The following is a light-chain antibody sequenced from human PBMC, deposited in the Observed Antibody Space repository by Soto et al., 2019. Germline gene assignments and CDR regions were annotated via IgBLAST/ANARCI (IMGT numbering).Light chain of an antibody. V-gene: IGKV1-39*01. CDR1: QSISSY. CDR3: QKSYSTPRT. CDR2: AAS. Sequence: DIQMTQSPSSLSASVGARVTITCRASQSISSYLNWYQQKPGKATKLLIYAASSLQSGVKSRFSGSGSGTDFTLTISSLQPEDFATYYCQKSYSTPRTFGQGTMGDIK. J-gene: IGKJ1*01.